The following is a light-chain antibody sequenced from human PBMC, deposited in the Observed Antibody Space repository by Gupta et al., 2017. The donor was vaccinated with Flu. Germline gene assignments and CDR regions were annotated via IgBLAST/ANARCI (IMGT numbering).Light chain of an antibody. CDR1: STNIGSNN. V-gene: IGLV1-51*02. CDR3: GAWDSSRTKGV. J-gene: IGLJ3*02. CDR2: ESS. Sequence: VTISCTGSSTNIGSNNDAWYHQYPRPAPKLLIYESSVRRSGMPDGFSGSKSGTSATLATTGLQEGEEADYYCGAWDSSRTKGVFGGGTKMTV.